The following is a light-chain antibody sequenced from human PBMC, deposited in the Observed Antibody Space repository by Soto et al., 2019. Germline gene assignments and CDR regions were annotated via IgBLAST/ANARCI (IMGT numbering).Light chain of an antibody. Sequence: DIQMTQSPSSLSASVGDRVTITCQASQDISNYLHWYQQKPGKAPKLLIYDASNLETGVPSRFSGSGSGTGFTFTISSLQPEDIATYYCQQYDNLPIAFGQGTRLEIK. CDR2: DAS. CDR1: QDISNY. CDR3: QQYDNLPIA. J-gene: IGKJ5*01. V-gene: IGKV1-33*01.